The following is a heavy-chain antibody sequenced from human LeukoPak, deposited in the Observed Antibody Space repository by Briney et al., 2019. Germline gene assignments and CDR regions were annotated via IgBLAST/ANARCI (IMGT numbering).Heavy chain of an antibody. J-gene: IGHJ4*02. V-gene: IGHV4-34*01. CDR3: ARGGNGRDYYDSSGYYRPAKAFDY. CDR2: INYSGST. Sequence: SETLSLTCAVYGGSFSGYYWSWIRQPPGKGLEWIGEINYSGSTNYNPSLKSRVTISVDTSKNQFSLKLSSVTAADTAVYYCARGGNGRDYYDSSGYYRPAKAFDYWGQGTLVTVSS. D-gene: IGHD3-22*01. CDR1: GGSFSGYY.